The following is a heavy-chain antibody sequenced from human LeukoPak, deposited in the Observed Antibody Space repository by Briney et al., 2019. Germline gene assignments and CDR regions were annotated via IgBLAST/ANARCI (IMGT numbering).Heavy chain of an antibody. J-gene: IGHJ5*02. CDR1: GFTFSSYS. Sequence: GGSLRLSCAASGFTFSSYSMNWVRQAPGKGLEWVSYISSSSSTIYYADSVKGRFTISRDNAKNSLYLQMNSLRDEDTAVYYCARDTGYYDSSGYYLYNWFDPWGQGTLVTVSS. CDR3: ARDTGYYDSSGYYLYNWFDP. D-gene: IGHD3-22*01. CDR2: ISSSSSTI. V-gene: IGHV3-48*02.